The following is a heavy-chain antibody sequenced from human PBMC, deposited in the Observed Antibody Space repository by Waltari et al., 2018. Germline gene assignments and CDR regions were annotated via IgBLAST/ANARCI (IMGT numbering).Heavy chain of an antibody. CDR1: GFTFSSYE. J-gene: IGHJ5*02. D-gene: IGHD3-22*01. Sequence: EVQLVESGGGLVQPGGSLRLSCAASGFTFSSYEMNWVRQAPGKGLEWVSYISSSGSTIYYADSVKGRFTISRDNAKNSLYLQMNSLRAEDTAVYYCARVFPGYYDSSGYYPWGQGTLVTVSS. CDR3: ARVFPGYYDSSGYYP. V-gene: IGHV3-48*03. CDR2: ISSSGSTI.